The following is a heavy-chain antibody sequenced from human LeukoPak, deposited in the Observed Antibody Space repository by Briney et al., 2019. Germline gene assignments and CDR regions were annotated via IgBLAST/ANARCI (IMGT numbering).Heavy chain of an antibody. V-gene: IGHV1-2*02. CDR2: INPYSGGT. CDR1: GYTFTGYY. D-gene: IGHD2-21*01. Sequence: GASVKVSCKASGYTFTGYYMYWLRQAPGQGLEWMGWINPYSGGTNYAQKFQGRVTMTRDTSISTAYMELGRLTSDDTAVYYCARGDVSYSCDYWGQGTLVTVPS. CDR3: ARGDVSYSCDY. J-gene: IGHJ4*02.